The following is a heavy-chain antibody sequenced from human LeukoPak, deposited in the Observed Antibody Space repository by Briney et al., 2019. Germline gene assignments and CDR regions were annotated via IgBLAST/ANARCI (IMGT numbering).Heavy chain of an antibody. D-gene: IGHD4-17*01. V-gene: IGHV4-39*01. CDR3: GRYNYGDYANWFDP. J-gene: IGHJ5*02. CDR2: IYYSGST. CDR1: RGSISSSSYY. Sequence: SETLSLTCTVSRGSISSSSYYWGWIRQPPGKGLEWIGSIYYSGSTYYNPPLRSRVTISVDTSKNQFSLKLSSVTAADTAVYHCGRYNYGDYANWFDPWGQGTLVTVFS.